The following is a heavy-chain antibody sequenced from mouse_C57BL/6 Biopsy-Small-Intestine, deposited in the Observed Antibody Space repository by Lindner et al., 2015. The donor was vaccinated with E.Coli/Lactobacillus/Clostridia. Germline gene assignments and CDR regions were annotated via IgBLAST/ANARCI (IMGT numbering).Heavy chain of an antibody. J-gene: IGHJ4*01. Sequence: SVKVSCKASGYTFIDYYIHWVRQAPGQGLEWMGWINPNTGGTNYAQKFQARVTMTRDTSITTVYMELSRLRSDDTAVYFCARVYGGNYWGQGTLVTVSS. D-gene: IGHD1-1*02. CDR1: GYTFIDYY. V-gene: IGHV1-84*02. CDR2: INPNTGGT. CDR3: ARVYGGNY.